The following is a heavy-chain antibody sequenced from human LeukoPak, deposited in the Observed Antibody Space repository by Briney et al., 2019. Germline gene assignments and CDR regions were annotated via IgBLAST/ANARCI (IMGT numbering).Heavy chain of an antibody. V-gene: IGHV1-2*02. CDR3: ARLSCGGDCQIDY. J-gene: IGHJ4*02. CDR2: INPNSGGT. Sequence: ASVKVSCKASGYTFTGYYMHWVRQAPGQGLEWMGWINPNSGGTNYAQKFQGRVTMTRDTSISTAYMELSRLRSDDTAVYYCARLSCGGDCQIDYWGQGTLVTVSS. CDR1: GYTFTGYY. D-gene: IGHD2-21*02.